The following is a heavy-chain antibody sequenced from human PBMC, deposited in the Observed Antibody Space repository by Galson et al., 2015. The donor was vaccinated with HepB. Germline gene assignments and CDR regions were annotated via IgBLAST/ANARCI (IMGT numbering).Heavy chain of an antibody. CDR2: INPSGGST. CDR3: ARDSPGYCSSTSCYYYYMDV. D-gene: IGHD2-2*01. J-gene: IGHJ6*03. V-gene: IGHV1-46*01. CDR1: GYTFTSYY. Sequence: SVKVSCKASGYTFTSYYMHWVRQAPGQGLEWMGIINPSGGSTSYAQKFQGRVTMTRDTSTSTVYTELSSLRSEDTAVYYCARDSPGYCSSTSCYYYYMDVWGKGTTVTVSS.